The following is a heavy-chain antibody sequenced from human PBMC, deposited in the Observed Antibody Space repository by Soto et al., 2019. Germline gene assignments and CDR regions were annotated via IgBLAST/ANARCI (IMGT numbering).Heavy chain of an antibody. CDR3: SSLLRYFDHYYFDF. CDR2: VYHSGST. V-gene: IGHV4-4*02. D-gene: IGHD3-9*01. Sequence: SETLSLTCAVSGDSISSTFWWTLVRQPPGKGLEWIGEVYHSGSTRYNPSLRGRVTISVDKPNNQFSLKLSSVTGADTAVYYCSSLLRYFDHYYFDFWGQGTLVTVSS. CDR1: GDSISSTFW. J-gene: IGHJ4*02.